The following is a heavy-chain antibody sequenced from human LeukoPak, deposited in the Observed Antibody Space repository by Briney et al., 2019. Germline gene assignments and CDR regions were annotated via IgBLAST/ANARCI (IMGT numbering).Heavy chain of an antibody. CDR3: ARAPTSYYYFDY. Sequence: PGGSLRLSCAVSGVTVSSNHMSWVRQAPGKGLEWVAVIWYDGSNKYYADSVKGRFTISRDNSKNTLYLQMNSLRAEDTAVYYCARAPTSYYYFDYWGQGTLVTVSS. CDR1: GVTVSSNH. J-gene: IGHJ4*02. D-gene: IGHD1-26*01. V-gene: IGHV3-33*01. CDR2: IWYDGSNK.